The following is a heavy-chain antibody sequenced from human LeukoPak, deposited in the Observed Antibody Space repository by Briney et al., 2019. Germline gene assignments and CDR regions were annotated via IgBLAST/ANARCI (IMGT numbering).Heavy chain of an antibody. Sequence: AGGSLRLSCAASGFSFRNYGMHWVRQTPGKGLEWVAVIWFDGNNKFYADSVKGRFTISRDNYNNTLFLQMSSLRVEDTAIYYCARKGRFGNYYYYGMDVWGQGTTVIVSS. J-gene: IGHJ6*02. CDR1: GFSFRNYG. D-gene: IGHD3-3*01. CDR2: IWFDGNNK. V-gene: IGHV3-33*01. CDR3: ARKGRFGNYYYYGMDV.